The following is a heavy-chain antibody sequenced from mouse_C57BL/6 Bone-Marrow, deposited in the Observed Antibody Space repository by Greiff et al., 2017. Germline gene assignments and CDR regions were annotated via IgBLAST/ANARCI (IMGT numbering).Heavy chain of an antibody. CDR2: IFPGDGGT. J-gene: IGHJ2*01. V-gene: IGHV1-82*01. Sequence: QVQLQQSGPELVKPGASVKISCKASGYAFSSSWMNWVKQRPGKGLEWIGRIFPGDGGTNYNGKFKGKATLTADKSSSTAYMQLSSLTSADSAVYFCARFPCITTVVDFDYWGQGTTLTVSS. D-gene: IGHD1-1*01. CDR3: ARFPCITTVVDFDY. CDR1: GYAFSSSW.